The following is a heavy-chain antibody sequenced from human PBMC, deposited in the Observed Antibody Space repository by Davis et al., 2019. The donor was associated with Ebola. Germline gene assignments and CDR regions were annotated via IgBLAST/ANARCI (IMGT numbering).Heavy chain of an antibody. D-gene: IGHD2-2*01. Sequence: SETLSLTCTVSGGSISSYYWSWIWQPPGKGLEWIGYIYYSGSTNYNPSLKSRVTISVDTSKNQFSLKLSSVTAADTAVYYCTSWVPAANFDYWGQGTLVTVSS. V-gene: IGHV4-59*01. CDR2: IYYSGST. CDR3: TSWVPAANFDY. J-gene: IGHJ4*02. CDR1: GGSISSYY.